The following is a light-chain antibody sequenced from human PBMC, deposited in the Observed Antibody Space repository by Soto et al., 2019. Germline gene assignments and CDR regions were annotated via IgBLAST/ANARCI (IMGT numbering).Light chain of an antibody. J-gene: IGKJ4*01. CDR1: PSISSW. Sequence: DIQMTQSPSTLSASVGDRVTITCRASPSISSWLAWYQQKPGKAPKLLIYKASSLEGGVPSRFSGSGSGTDFTLTISSLQPDDFATYYCQQYQSYSPTFCGGTQVDIK. CDR2: KAS. CDR3: QQYQSYSPT. V-gene: IGKV1-5*03.